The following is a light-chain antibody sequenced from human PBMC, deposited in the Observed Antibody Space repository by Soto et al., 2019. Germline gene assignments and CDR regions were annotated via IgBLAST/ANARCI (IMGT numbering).Light chain of an antibody. Sequence: QSALTQPPSVSGTPGQRSSISCSGDSSTFANNYVHWYQQVPGAAPKLLMYRTDQRPSGVPERFSGSKSGTAASLTISGLRHEDEAQYYGAAYTGNWNGPVFGGGTQVTVL. CDR2: RTD. CDR3: AAYTGNWNGPV. CDR1: SSTFANNY. J-gene: IGLJ2*01. V-gene: IGLV1-47*01.